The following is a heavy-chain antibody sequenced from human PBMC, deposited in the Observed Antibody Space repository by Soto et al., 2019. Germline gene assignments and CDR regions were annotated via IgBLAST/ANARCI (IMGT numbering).Heavy chain of an antibody. CDR3: AGSYCSGGSCYLGGV. Sequence: ASVKVSCKASGYTFSGYYIHWVRQAPGQGLEWMGWINPNSGDTNYAQKFQGRVTMTRGTSITTAYMELSSLRSEDTAVYYCAGSYCSGGSCYLGGVWGQGTTVTVSS. J-gene: IGHJ6*02. CDR2: INPNSGDT. D-gene: IGHD2-15*01. CDR1: GYTFSGYY. V-gene: IGHV1-2*02.